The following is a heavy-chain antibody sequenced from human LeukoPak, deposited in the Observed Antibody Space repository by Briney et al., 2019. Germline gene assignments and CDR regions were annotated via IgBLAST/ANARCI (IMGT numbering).Heavy chain of an antibody. CDR1: RGSISSYY. J-gene: IGHJ6*03. D-gene: IGHD3-3*01. CDR2: IYTSGST. CDR3: ARDYDFWSGSIPYYYMDV. Sequence: PSETLSLTCTVSRGSISSYYWSWIRQPAGKGLEWIGRIYTSGSTNYNPSLKSRVTMSVDTSKNQFSLKLSSVTAADTAVYYCARDYDFWSGSIPYYYMDVWGKGTTVTVSS. V-gene: IGHV4-4*07.